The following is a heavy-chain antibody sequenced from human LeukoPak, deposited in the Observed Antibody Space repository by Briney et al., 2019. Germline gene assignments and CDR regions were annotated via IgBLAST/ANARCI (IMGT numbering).Heavy chain of an antibody. J-gene: IGHJ6*03. CDR1: GFTFSSYS. D-gene: IGHD1-26*01. CDR3: ARVIMRVGATPPHYHYYMDV. CDR2: ISSSSSYI. Sequence: GGSLRLSCAASGFTFSSYSMNWVRQAPGKGLEWVSSISSSSSYIYYADSVKGRFTISRDNAKNSLYLQMNSLRAEDTAVYYWARVIMRVGATPPHYHYYMDVWGKGTTVTVSS. V-gene: IGHV3-21*01.